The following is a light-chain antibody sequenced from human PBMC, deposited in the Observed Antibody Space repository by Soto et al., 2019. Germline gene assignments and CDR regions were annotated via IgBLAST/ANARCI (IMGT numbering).Light chain of an antibody. CDR3: QQYSSYWT. Sequence: DIQLTQSPSTLSASVGDRVTLTCRASQSLNTRLAWYQQRPGKAPKLLIYDASTLESGVPSRFSGGGSGTEFTLTISSLQPDDFATYYCQQYSSYWTFGQGTKVDIK. CDR2: DAS. CDR1: QSLNTR. V-gene: IGKV1-5*01. J-gene: IGKJ1*01.